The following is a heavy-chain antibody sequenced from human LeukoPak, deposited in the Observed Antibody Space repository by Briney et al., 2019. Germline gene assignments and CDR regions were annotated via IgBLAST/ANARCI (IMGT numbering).Heavy chain of an antibody. CDR1: GGSFSGYY. Sequence: PSETLSLTCAVYGGSFSGYYWSWIRQPPGKGLEWIGEINHSGSTNYNPSLKSRVTISVDTSKNQFSLKLSSVTAADTAVYYCARERDCSGEVCYSDYWGQGTLVTVSS. V-gene: IGHV4-34*01. J-gene: IGHJ4*02. CDR2: INHSGST. D-gene: IGHD2-15*01. CDR3: ARERDCSGEVCYSDY.